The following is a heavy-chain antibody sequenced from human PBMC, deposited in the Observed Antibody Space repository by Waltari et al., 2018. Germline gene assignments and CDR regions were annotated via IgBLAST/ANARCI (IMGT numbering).Heavy chain of an antibody. V-gene: IGHV4-39*01. CDR2: IYYSGST. Sequence: QLQLQESGPGLVKPSETLSLTCTVSGGSISSSSYYWGWIRQPPGKGLEWIGSIYYSGSTYYNPSLKSRVTISVDTSKNQFSLKLSSVTAADTAVYYCASHEWLLGPGGYWGQGTLVTVSS. J-gene: IGHJ4*02. D-gene: IGHD3-3*01. CDR3: ASHEWLLGPGGY. CDR1: GGSISSSSYY.